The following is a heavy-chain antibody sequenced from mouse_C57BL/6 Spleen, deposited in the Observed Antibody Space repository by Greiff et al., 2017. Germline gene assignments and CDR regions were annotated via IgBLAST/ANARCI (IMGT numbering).Heavy chain of an antibody. J-gene: IGHJ2*01. Sequence: QVQLQQSGAELVKPGASVKLSCKASGYTFTSYWMQWVKQRPGQGLEWIGEIDPSDSYTNYNQKFKGKATLTVDTSSSTASMQLSSLTSEDSAVYYCARFTTVVASNYFDYWGQGTTLTVSS. CDR2: IDPSDSYT. CDR3: ARFTTVVASNYFDY. CDR1: GYTFTSYW. D-gene: IGHD1-1*01. V-gene: IGHV1-50*01.